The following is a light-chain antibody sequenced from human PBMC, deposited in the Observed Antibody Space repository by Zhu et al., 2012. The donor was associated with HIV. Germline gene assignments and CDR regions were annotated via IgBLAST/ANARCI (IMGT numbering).Light chain of an antibody. CDR2: ETA. Sequence: EIVLTQSPGTLSLSPGERATLSCRSSQSVSTTYLAWYQQKHGQPPRLLMYETATRAAGTPDRFSGSGFGTDFTLTISRLEPEDFAVYYCQQYSSSPSWTFGQGPRWK. J-gene: IGKJ1*01. CDR1: QSVSTTY. V-gene: IGKV3-20*01. CDR3: QQYSSSPSWT.